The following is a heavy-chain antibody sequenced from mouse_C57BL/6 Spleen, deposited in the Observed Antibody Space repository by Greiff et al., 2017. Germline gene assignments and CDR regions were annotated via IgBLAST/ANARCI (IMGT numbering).Heavy chain of an antibody. CDR3: AGGNYWFAY. CDR2: ISSGSSTI. CDR1: GFTFSDYR. Sequence: EVQGVESGGGIVKPGGSLNLTCEASGFTFSDYRMHRVRQAPEKGLEWVAYISSGSSTIYYADTVKGRFTISRDTAKNTLFLQMTSLRSEDTAIYYCAGGNYWFAYWGQGTLVTVSA. J-gene: IGHJ3*01. V-gene: IGHV5-17*01. D-gene: IGHD2-1*01.